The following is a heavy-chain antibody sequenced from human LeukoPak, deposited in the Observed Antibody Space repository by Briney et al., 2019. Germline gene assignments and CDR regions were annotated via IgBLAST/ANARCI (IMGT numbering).Heavy chain of an antibody. V-gene: IGHV3-33*01. J-gene: IGHJ4*02. CDR3: ARVKWFGELNFDY. Sequence: GGSLRLSCAASGFTFSSHGMHWVRQAPGKGLEWVAVIWYDGSNKYYADSVKGRFTISRDNSKNTLYLQMNSLRAEDTAVYYCARVKWFGELNFDYWGQGTLVTVSS. CDR1: GFTFSSHG. CDR2: IWYDGSNK. D-gene: IGHD3-10*01.